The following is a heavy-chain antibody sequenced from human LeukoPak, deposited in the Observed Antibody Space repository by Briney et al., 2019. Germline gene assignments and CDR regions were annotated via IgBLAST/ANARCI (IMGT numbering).Heavy chain of an antibody. Sequence: SETLTLTCTASGGTISSYYRRWIRQPPGKGLEWIGYIYYSGSTNYYPSLKSRVTISVDTSKNQFSLKLSSVTAADTAVYYCAREWELSRAFDIWGQGTMVTVSS. V-gene: IGHV4-59*01. CDR1: GGTISSYY. CDR2: IYYSGST. D-gene: IGHD1-26*01. CDR3: AREWELSRAFDI. J-gene: IGHJ3*02.